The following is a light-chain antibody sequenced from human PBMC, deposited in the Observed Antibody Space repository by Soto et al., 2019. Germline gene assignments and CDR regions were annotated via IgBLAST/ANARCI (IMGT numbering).Light chain of an antibody. CDR3: SSYTGSSALYV. CDR1: GSDIGFYNY. J-gene: IGLJ1*01. Sequence: QSVLPQPASVSGSPGQSITISCTGTGSDIGFYNYVSWYQQHPGKAPKLMIYDVSNRPSGVSNRFSASKSGITASLTISGLQAEDEADYYCSSYTGSSALYVFGTGTKVTVL. CDR2: DVS. V-gene: IGLV2-14*03.